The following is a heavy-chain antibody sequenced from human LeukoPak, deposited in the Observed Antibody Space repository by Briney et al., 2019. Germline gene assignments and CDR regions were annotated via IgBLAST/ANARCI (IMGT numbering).Heavy chain of an antibody. J-gene: IGHJ5*02. CDR2: IYNSGST. Sequence: PSETLSLTCAVSGYSISSGYYWGWIRQPPGKGLEWIGSIYNSGSTHYNPSLKSRVTISVDRSKNQFSLKLSSVTAADTAVYYCAGHCSGGSCYEGYNWFDPWGQGTLVTVSS. CDR3: AGHCSGGSCYEGYNWFDP. D-gene: IGHD2-15*01. CDR1: GYSISSGYY. V-gene: IGHV4-38-2*01.